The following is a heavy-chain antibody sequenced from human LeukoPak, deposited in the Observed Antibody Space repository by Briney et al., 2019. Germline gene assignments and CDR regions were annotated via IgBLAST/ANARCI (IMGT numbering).Heavy chain of an antibody. V-gene: IGHV1-2*04. J-gene: IGHJ6*04. CDR2: INPNSGGT. CDR3: ARAQVVVVAASVYYYYGMDV. Sequence: ASVKVCCKASGYTFTGYCMHWVRQAPGQGLEWMGWINPNSGGTNYAQKFQGWVTMTRDTSISTTYMELSRLRSDDTAVYYCARAQVVVVAASVYYYYGMDVWGKGTTVTVSS. D-gene: IGHD2-15*01. CDR1: GYTFTGYC.